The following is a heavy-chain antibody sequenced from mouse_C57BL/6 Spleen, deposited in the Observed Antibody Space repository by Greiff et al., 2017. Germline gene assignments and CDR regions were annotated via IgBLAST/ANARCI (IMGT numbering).Heavy chain of an antibody. J-gene: IGHJ2*01. CDR1: GYTFTSYT. CDR2: INPSSGYT. CDR3: ARGEGEYVGY. V-gene: IGHV1-4*01. Sequence: VKVVESGAELARPGASVKMSCKASGYTFTSYTMHWVKQRPGQGLEWIGYINPSSGYTKYNQKFKDKATLTADKSSSTAYMQLGSLTSEGSAVYYCARGEGEYVGYWGQGTTLTVSS.